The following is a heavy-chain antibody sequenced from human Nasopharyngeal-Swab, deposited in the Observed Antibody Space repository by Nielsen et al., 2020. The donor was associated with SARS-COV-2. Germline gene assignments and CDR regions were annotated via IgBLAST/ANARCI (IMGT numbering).Heavy chain of an antibody. Sequence: SETLSLTCAVYGGSFSGYYWSWIRQPPGKGLEWIGSIYYSGSTYYNPSLKSRVTISVDTSKNQFSLKLSSVTAADTAVYYCARAAGYYYDSSGYLNWGQGTLVTVSS. D-gene: IGHD3-22*01. CDR3: ARAAGYYYDSSGYLN. CDR2: IYYSGST. CDR1: GGSFSGYY. V-gene: IGHV4-34*01. J-gene: IGHJ4*02.